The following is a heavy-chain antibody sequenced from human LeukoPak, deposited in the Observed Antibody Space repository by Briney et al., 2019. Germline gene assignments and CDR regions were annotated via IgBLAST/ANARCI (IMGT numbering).Heavy chain of an antibody. CDR1: GFTFSSYS. V-gene: IGHV3-21*01. Sequence: GGSLRLSCAASGFTFSSYSMNWVRQAPGKGLEWVSSISSSSSYIYYADSVKGRFTISRDNAKNSLYLQMNSLRAEDTAVYYCAREEAAGSNYYYYYGMDVWGQGTTVTVSS. D-gene: IGHD6-13*01. J-gene: IGHJ6*02. CDR3: AREEAAGSNYYYYYGMDV. CDR2: ISSSSSYI.